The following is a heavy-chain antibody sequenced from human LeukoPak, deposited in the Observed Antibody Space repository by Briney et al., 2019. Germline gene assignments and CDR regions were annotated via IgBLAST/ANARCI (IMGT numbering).Heavy chain of an antibody. Sequence: SETLSLTCTASGGSISSSSYYWGWIRQPPGKGLEWIGSIYYSGSTYYNPSLKSRVTISVDTSKNQFSLKLSSVTAADTAVYYCARRPYSSGWSTGFDYWGQGTLVTVSS. D-gene: IGHD6-19*01. CDR1: GGSISSSSYY. V-gene: IGHV4-39*01. CDR3: ARRPYSSGWSTGFDY. CDR2: IYYSGST. J-gene: IGHJ4*02.